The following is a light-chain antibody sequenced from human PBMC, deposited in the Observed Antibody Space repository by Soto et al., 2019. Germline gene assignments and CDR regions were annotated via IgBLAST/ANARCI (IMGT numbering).Light chain of an antibody. CDR3: QVWDSSSDPTGV. Sequence: SYELTQPPSVSVAPGKTARITCGGTNIGSKSVHWYQQKPGQAPVLVIYYDSDRPSGIPERFSGSNSGNTATLTISRVEAGDEADYYCQVWDSSSDPTGVFGTGTKVTVL. J-gene: IGLJ1*01. V-gene: IGLV3-21*04. CDR1: NIGSKS. CDR2: YDS.